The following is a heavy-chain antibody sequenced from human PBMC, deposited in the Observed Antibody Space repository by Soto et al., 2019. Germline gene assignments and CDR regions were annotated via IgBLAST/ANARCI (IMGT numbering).Heavy chain of an antibody. V-gene: IGHV4-59*01. CDR1: GGSISSYY. Sequence: SETLSLTCTVSGGSISSYYWSWIRQPPGKGLEWIGYIYYSGSTNYNPSLKSRVTISVDTSKNQFSLKLSSVTAADTAVYYCARVGNCSGGSCYSGYYYYYYMDVWGKGTTVTVSS. D-gene: IGHD2-15*01. CDR2: IYYSGST. CDR3: ARVGNCSGGSCYSGYYYYYYMDV. J-gene: IGHJ6*03.